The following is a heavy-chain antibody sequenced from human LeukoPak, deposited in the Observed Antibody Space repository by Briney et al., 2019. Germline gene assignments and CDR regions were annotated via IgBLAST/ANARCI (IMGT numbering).Heavy chain of an antibody. V-gene: IGHV1-69*13. Sequence: GASVKVSCKAPGGTLSSYAISWVRQAPGQGLEWMGGIIPIFGTANYAQKFQGRVTITADESTSTAYMELSSLRSEDTAVYYCASYQQQLVLRSWGQGTMVTVSS. CDR1: GGTLSSYA. J-gene: IGHJ3*01. CDR3: ASYQQQLVLRS. CDR2: IIPIFGTA. D-gene: IGHD6-13*01.